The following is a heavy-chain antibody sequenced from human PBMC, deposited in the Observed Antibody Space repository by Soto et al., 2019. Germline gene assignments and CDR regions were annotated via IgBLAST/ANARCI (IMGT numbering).Heavy chain of an antibody. J-gene: IGHJ1*01. V-gene: IGHV1-8*01. D-gene: IGHD6-13*01. CDR2: MNPDSGNI. CDR1: GYTFTNYD. CDR3: ARSRLAPDSSASWA. Sequence: ASVKVSCKASGYTFTNYDIYWVRQASGQGLEWLGWMNPDSGNIGYGQTLQGRVTMTRNTSISTAYMELGSLRSDDTAVYYCARSRLAPDSSASWAWGQGTLLTVSS.